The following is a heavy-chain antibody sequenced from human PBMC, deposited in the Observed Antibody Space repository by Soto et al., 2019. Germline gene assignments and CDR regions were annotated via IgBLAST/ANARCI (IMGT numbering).Heavy chain of an antibody. CDR3: AREPLTTVTNLEYFQH. CDR2: IWYDGSNK. V-gene: IGHV3-33*01. J-gene: IGHJ1*01. D-gene: IGHD4-17*01. Sequence: QVQLVESGGGVVQPGRSLRLSCAASGFTFSSYGMHWVRQAPGKGLEWVAVIWYDGSNKYYADSVKGRFTISRDNSKNTLYLQMNSLRAEDTAVYYCAREPLTTVTNLEYFQHWGQGTLVTVSS. CDR1: GFTFSSYG.